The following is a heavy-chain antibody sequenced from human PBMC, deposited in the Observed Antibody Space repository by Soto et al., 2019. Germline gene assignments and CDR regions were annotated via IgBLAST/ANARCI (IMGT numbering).Heavy chain of an antibody. D-gene: IGHD3-22*01. CDR1: GFTFSTFE. CDR3: ARAKVYDNTCPPKG. V-gene: IGHV3-48*03. J-gene: IGHJ4*02. CDR2: ISSSGSPI. Sequence: VGSLRLSCVASGFTFSTFEMNWVRQAPGKGLEWVSYISSSGSPIYYAESVKGRFTISRDNAKNSLFLQMDSLRAEDTAVYYSARAKVYDNTCPPKGGGKVTLVTVAS.